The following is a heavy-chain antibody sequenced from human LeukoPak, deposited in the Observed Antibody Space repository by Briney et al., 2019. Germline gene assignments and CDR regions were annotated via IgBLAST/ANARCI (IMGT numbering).Heavy chain of an antibody. D-gene: IGHD6-13*01. CDR3: ARVVGLTGYGSTWYSGYYYYMDV. Sequence: SVKVSYKASGGTFSSYAISWVRQAPGQGLEWMGGIIPIFGTANYAQKFQDRVTITADKSTSTAYMELSSLRSEDTAVYYCARVVGLTGYGSTWYSGYYYYMDVWGKGTTVTVSS. CDR2: IIPIFGTA. J-gene: IGHJ6*03. V-gene: IGHV1-69*06. CDR1: GGTFSSYA.